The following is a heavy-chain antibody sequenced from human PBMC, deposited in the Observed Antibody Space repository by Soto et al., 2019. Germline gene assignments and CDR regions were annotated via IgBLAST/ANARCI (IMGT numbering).Heavy chain of an antibody. D-gene: IGHD2-15*01. CDR2: ISSSSSYI. CDR3: ARDHPRYCSGGSCILDV. Sequence: GGSLRLSCAASGFTFSSYSMNWVRQAPGKGLEWVSSISSSSSYIYYADPVKGRFTISRDNAKNSLYLQMNSLRAEDTAVYYCARDHPRYCSGGSCILDVWGQGPRSPSP. J-gene: IGHJ6*02. V-gene: IGHV3-21*01. CDR1: GFTFSSYS.